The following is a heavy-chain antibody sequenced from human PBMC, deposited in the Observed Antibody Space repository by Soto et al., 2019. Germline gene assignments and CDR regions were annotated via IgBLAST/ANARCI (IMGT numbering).Heavy chain of an antibody. D-gene: IGHD2-15*01. Sequence: QVQLVESGGGVVQPGGSLRLSCAASGFTFRNHAMHWVRQAPGKGLECLAVIAHDGSNAFDRDSVKGRFTVSRDNSKNTLYLYMNSLRSEDTGVYSCARGDREDILVVVGARPGEYGTDIWGQGTTVIVSS. CDR3: ARGDREDILVVVGARPGEYGTDI. V-gene: IGHV3-30-3*01. CDR2: IAHDGSNA. CDR1: GFTFRNHA. J-gene: IGHJ6*02.